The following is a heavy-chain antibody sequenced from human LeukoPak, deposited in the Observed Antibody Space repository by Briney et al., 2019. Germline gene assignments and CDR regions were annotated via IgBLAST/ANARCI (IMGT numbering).Heavy chain of an antibody. J-gene: IGHJ4*02. CDR3: ARPGWYYDSSGYPIGGYFDY. V-gene: IGHV5-51*01. D-gene: IGHD3-22*01. CDR2: IYPGDSDT. CDR1: GYSFTSYW. Sequence: GESLQISCQGSGYSFTSYWIGWVRQMPGKGLEWMGIIYPGDSDTRYSPSFQGQVTISADKSISTAYLQWSSLKASDTAMYYCARPGWYYDSSGYPIGGYFDYWGQGTLVTVSS.